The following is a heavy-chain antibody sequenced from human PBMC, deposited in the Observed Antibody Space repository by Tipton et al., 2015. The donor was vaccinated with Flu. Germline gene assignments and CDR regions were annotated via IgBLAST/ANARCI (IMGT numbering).Heavy chain of an antibody. J-gene: IGHJ3*02. D-gene: IGHD3-3*01. CDR2: IYPGDSDT. V-gene: IGHV5-51*01. Sequence: VQLVQSGAEVKKPGESLKISCKGSGDSFTTYWIAWVRQMPGKGLERLGIIYPGDSDTRYSPSFQGQVTISADKSISTAYLQWSSLKASDNAMYYCARTHRDSERFFPVDAFDIWGQGTMVTVSS. CDR3: ARTHRDSERFFPVDAFDI. CDR1: GDSFTTYW.